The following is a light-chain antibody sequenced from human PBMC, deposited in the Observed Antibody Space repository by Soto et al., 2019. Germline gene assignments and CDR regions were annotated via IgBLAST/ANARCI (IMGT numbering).Light chain of an antibody. CDR3: QQYINWPPRYP. J-gene: IGKJ2*01. Sequence: EIVMTQSPATLSVSLGERATLSCRASQSVSSNLDWYQQKPGQAPRLLIYGASTRATGIPARFSGSGSGTEFTLTISSLPSEDFAVYYCQQYINWPPRYPFGQGTKLEIK. V-gene: IGKV3-15*01. CDR1: QSVSSN. CDR2: GAS.